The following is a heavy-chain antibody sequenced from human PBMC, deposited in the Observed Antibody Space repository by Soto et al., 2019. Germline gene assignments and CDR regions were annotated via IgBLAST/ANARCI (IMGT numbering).Heavy chain of an antibody. CDR3: ARPNIVATKYWYFDL. D-gene: IGHD5-12*01. J-gene: IGHJ2*01. Sequence: SETLSLTCTVSGGSISSSSYYWGWIRQPPGKGLEWIGSIYYSGSTYYNPSLKSRVTISVDTSKNQFSLKLGSVTAADTAVYYCARPNIVATKYWYFDLWGRGTLVTVSS. CDR1: GGSISSSSYY. CDR2: IYYSGST. V-gene: IGHV4-39*01.